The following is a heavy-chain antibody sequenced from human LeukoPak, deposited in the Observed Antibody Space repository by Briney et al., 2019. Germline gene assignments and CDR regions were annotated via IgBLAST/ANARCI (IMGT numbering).Heavy chain of an antibody. CDR3: ATNLIEKRYFDWLSGY. V-gene: IGHV1-24*01. Sequence: ASVKVSCKVSGYTLTELSMHWVRQAPGKGLEWMGGFDPEDGETIYAQKFQGRVTTTEDTSTDTAYMELSSLRSEDTAVYYCATNLIEKRYFDWLSGYWGQGTLVTVSS. D-gene: IGHD3-9*01. CDR1: GYTLTELS. J-gene: IGHJ4*02. CDR2: FDPEDGET.